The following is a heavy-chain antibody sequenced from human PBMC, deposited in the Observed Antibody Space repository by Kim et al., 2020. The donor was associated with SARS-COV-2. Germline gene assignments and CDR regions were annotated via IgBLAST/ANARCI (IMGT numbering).Heavy chain of an antibody. CDR2: INHSGST. D-gene: IGHD2-15*01. CDR3: ARGPGYCSGGSCYPRWNDYGDYVGVWADWFDP. CDR1: GGSFSGYY. V-gene: IGHV4-34*01. Sequence: SETLSLTCAVYGGSFSGYYWSWIRQPPGKGLEWIGEINHSGSTNYNPSLKSRVTISVDTSKNQFSLKLSSVTAADTAVYYCARGPGYCSGGSCYPRWNDYGDYVGVWADWFDPWGQGTLVTVSS. J-gene: IGHJ5*02.